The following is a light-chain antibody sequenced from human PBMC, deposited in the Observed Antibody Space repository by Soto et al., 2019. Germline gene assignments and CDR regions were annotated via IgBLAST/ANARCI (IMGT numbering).Light chain of an antibody. CDR3: SSYRSGSTRVV. Sequence: QSALTQPASVSGSPGQSITISCTGTSSDVGGYNYVSWYQQHPGKAPKVMIYDVSKRHSGVSTRFSGSKSGNTASLTISGLPVEDEADYYCSSYRSGSTRVVFGGGTKLTVL. V-gene: IGLV2-14*03. J-gene: IGLJ2*01. CDR1: SSDVGGYNY. CDR2: DVS.